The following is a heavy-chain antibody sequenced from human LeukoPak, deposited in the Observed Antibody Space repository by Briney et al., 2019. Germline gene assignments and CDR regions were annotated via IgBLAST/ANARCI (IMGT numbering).Heavy chain of an antibody. CDR2: INPNSGNT. D-gene: IGHD4-17*01. J-gene: IGHJ6*02. Sequence: ASVKVSCKASGYTFTGYYMHWVRQAPGQGLEWMGWINPNSGNTGYAQKFQGRVTMTRNTSISTAYMELSSLRSEDTAVYYCARVRLRGGYYYGMDVWGQGTTVTVSS. V-gene: IGHV1-8*02. CDR1: GYTFTGYY. CDR3: ARVRLRGGYYYGMDV.